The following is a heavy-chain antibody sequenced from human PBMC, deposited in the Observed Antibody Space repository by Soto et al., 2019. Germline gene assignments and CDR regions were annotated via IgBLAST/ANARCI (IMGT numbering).Heavy chain of an antibody. CDR2: IIPILGIT. Sequence: SVKVSCKASGGTFSSHTINWVRQAPGQGLEWMGRIIPILGITNYAQRFQGRVTIIADKFTSTAYMELSSLRSDDTAVYYCARDRSWYSSIWYEAGQLGRMDVWGQGTTVTVSS. V-gene: IGHV1-69*04. D-gene: IGHD6-13*01. CDR3: ARDRSWYSSIWYEAGQLGRMDV. CDR1: GGTFSSHT. J-gene: IGHJ6*02.